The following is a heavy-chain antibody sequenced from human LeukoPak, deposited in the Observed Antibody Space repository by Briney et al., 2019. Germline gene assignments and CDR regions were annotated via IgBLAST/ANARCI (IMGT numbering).Heavy chain of an antibody. V-gene: IGHV4-38-2*02. J-gene: IGHJ4*02. CDR1: GYSISSGYY. CDR3: ARDPYYYDSSGYSALYYFDY. D-gene: IGHD3-22*01. Sequence: SETLSLTCAVSGYSISSGYYWGWIRQPPGMGLEWIGSIYHSGSTYYNPSLKSRVTISVDTSKNQFSLKLSSVTAADTAVYYCARDPYYYDSSGYSALYYFDYWGQGTLVTVSS. CDR2: IYHSGST.